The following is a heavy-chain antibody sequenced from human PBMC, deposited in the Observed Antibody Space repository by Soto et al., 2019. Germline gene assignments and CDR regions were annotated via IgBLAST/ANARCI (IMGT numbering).Heavy chain of an antibody. CDR1: GFTFSSYA. Sequence: EVQLLESGGGLVQPGGSLRLSCAASGFTFSSYAMSWVRQAPGKGLDLVSAISGSGGSTYYADSVKGRFTISRDNSKNTLYLQMNSLRAEDTAVYYCAKTLLWFGELYLTYFDYWGQGTLVTVSS. J-gene: IGHJ4*02. CDR2: ISGSGGST. CDR3: AKTLLWFGELYLTYFDY. V-gene: IGHV3-23*01. D-gene: IGHD3-10*01.